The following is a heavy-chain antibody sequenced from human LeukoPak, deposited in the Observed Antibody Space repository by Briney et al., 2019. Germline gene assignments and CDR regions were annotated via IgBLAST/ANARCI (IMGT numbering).Heavy chain of an antibody. V-gene: IGHV3-21*01. CDR1: GFTFSIYS. J-gene: IGHJ4*02. CDR2: ISSSSSYI. Sequence: GGSLRLSCAASGFTFSIYSMNWVRQAPGKGLEWVSSISSSSSYIYYADSVKGRFTISRDNAKNSLYLQMNSLRAEDTAVYYCARPILAAAGTWGNYWGQGTLVTVSS. CDR3: ARPILAAAGTWGNY. D-gene: IGHD6-13*01.